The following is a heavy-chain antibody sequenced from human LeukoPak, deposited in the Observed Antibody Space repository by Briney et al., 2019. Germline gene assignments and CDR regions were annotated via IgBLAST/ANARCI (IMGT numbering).Heavy chain of an antibody. V-gene: IGHV4-61*02. Sequence: PSQTLSLTCTVSGGSISSGSYYWSWIRQPAGKGLEWIGRIYTSGSTNYNPSLKSRVTISVDTSKNQFSLKLSSVTAADTAVYYCARVIAAAGTTRWGPLDYFDYWGQGTLVTVSS. D-gene: IGHD6-13*01. J-gene: IGHJ4*02. CDR3: ARVIAAAGTTRWGPLDYFDY. CDR1: GGSISSGSYY. CDR2: IYTSGST.